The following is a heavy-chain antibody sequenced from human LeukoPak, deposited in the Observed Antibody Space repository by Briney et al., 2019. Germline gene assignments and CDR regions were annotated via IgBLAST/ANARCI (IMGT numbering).Heavy chain of an antibody. Sequence: SETLSLTCTVSGGSISSGGYYWSWIRQHPGKGQEWIVYIYYSGSTYYNPSLKSRVTISVDTSKNQFSLKLSSVTAADTAVYYCARVRYMSYPNWFDPWGQGTLVTVSS. CDR1: GGSISSGGYY. J-gene: IGHJ5*02. CDR2: IYYSGST. V-gene: IGHV4-31*03. D-gene: IGHD3-16*02. CDR3: ARVRYMSYPNWFDP.